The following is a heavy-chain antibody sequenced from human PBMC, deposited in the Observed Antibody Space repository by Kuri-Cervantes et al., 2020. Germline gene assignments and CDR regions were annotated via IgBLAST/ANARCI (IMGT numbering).Heavy chain of an antibody. V-gene: IGHV4-38-2*02. CDR2: IYYSGNT. J-gene: IGHJ4*02. CDR1: GYSISSGYY. CDR3: ATDKDY. Sequence: SETLSLTCAVSGYSISSGYYWGWIRQPPGKGLEWIGTIYYSGNTYYNASLKSRVTISVDTSKNQFSLKLSSVTAADTAVYYCATDKDYWGQGTLVTVSS.